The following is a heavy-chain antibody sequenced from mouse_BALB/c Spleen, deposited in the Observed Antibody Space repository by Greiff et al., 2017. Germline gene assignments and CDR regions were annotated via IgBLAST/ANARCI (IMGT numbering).Heavy chain of an antibody. CDR3: ASYGGVYAMDY. Sequence: QVQLKQSGPELVKPGASVKISCKASGYAFSSSWMNWVKQRPGQGLEWIGRIYPGDGDTNYNGKFKGKATLTADKSSSTAYMQLSSLTSVDSAVYFCASYGGVYAMDYWGQGTSVTVSS. CDR1: GYAFSSSW. V-gene: IGHV1-82*01. D-gene: IGHD1-2*01. J-gene: IGHJ4*01. CDR2: IYPGDGDT.